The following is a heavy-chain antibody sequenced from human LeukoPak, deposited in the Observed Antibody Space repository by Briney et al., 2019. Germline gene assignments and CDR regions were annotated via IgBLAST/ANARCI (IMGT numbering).Heavy chain of an antibody. Sequence: GGSLRLSCAASGFAFSTYWMNWVRQAPGKGLEGLASIKQREFYVDSVKGRFTISRDNAANSLYLQMNSLRAEDTAIYYCSRGPANIYSTSWFDYWGQGALVTVSS. V-gene: IGHV3-7*03. J-gene: IGHJ4*02. D-gene: IGHD3-3*01. CDR1: GFAFSTYW. CDR2: IKQRE. CDR3: SRGPANIYSTSWFDY.